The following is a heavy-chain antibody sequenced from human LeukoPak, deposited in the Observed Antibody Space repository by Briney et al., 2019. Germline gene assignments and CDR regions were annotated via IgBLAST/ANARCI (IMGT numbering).Heavy chain of an antibody. Sequence: GGSLRLSCAASGLTFRSYGMGWVRQAPGKGLEWVSSITSSGTTNYAEFVKDRFVISRDNSKATLFLQMNSLRVEDTAVYYCANTGSYSIYWGQGTLVTVSS. J-gene: IGHJ4*02. CDR2: ITSSGTT. V-gene: IGHV3-23*01. CDR1: GLTFRSYG. D-gene: IGHD1-1*01. CDR3: ANTGSYSIY.